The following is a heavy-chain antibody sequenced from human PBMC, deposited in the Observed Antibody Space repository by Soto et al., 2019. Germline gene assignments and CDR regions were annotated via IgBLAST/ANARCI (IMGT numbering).Heavy chain of an antibody. V-gene: IGHV3-23*01. CDR3: ASRRKDIVVVAAAPLDY. CDR1: GFTFSSYA. CDR2: ISGSGIST. Sequence: EVQLLGSGGGLVQPGGSLRLSCEASGFTFSSYAMSWVRQAPGKGLEWVAVISGSGISTYYADSVKYRYTISRDNSKNTLYRQMNILRSEDTALYYCASRRKDIVVVAAAPLDYWGQGTLVTASS. J-gene: IGHJ4*02. D-gene: IGHD2-15*01.